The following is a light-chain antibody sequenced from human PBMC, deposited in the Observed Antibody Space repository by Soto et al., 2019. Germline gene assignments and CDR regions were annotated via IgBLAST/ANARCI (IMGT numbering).Light chain of an antibody. Sequence: IELTQCPSFRSASLGEKVTITCRASQGISSYLAWYQQKPGKAPKLLIYAASTLQSGVPSRFSGSGSGTEFTLTISSLQPEDFATYYCQQLNSYPRTFGQRTEEDIK. V-gene: IGKV1-9*01. CDR1: QGISSY. J-gene: IGKJ1*01. CDR3: QQLNSYPRT. CDR2: AAS.